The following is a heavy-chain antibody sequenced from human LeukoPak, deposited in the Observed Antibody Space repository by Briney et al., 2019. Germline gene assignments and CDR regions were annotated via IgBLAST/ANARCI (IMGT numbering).Heavy chain of an antibody. CDR3: AKDIGTLRPYGMDV. V-gene: IGHV3-21*01. D-gene: IGHD5/OR15-5a*01. Sequence: GGSLRLSCAASGFTFSSYSMNWVRQAPGKGLEWVSSISSSSSYIYYADSVKGRFTISRDNAKNSLYLQMNSLRAEDTAVYYCAKDIGTLRPYGMDVWGQGTTVTVSS. J-gene: IGHJ6*02. CDR1: GFTFSSYS. CDR2: ISSSSSYI.